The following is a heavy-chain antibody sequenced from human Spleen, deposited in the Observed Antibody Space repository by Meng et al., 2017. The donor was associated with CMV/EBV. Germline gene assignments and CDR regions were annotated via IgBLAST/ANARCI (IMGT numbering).Heavy chain of an antibody. CDR2: IYGSDEK. D-gene: IGHD3-10*01. J-gene: IGHJ4*02. Sequence: SCLGVGCLRPPAGKLAGLPALIYGSDEKRYSPSVQSRFTITKDTTKNPVFLTMTSMTPVDTATYFCTREPAFIWFGEFSNCDFFDYWGQGTLVTVSS. CDR3: TREPAFIWFGEFSNCDFFDY. CDR1: SCLG. V-gene: IGHV2-5*01.